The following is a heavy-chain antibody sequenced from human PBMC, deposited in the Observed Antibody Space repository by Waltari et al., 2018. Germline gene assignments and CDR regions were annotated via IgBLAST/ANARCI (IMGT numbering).Heavy chain of an antibody. V-gene: IGHV1-69*05. Sequence: QVQLVQSGAEVKKPGSSVQVSCKASGGTFSSYAISWVRPAPGQGLEWMGGIIPIFGTANYAQKFQGRVTITTDESTSTAYMELSSLRSEDTAVYYCAKSGQRERAAAFDYWGQGTLVTVSS. CDR2: IIPIFGTA. CDR1: GGTFSSYA. D-gene: IGHD6-13*01. CDR3: AKSGQRERAAAFDY. J-gene: IGHJ4*02.